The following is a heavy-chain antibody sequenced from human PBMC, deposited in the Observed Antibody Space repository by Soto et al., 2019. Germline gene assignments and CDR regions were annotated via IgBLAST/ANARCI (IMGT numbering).Heavy chain of an antibody. J-gene: IGHJ6*02. CDR1: GYSFPYYW. D-gene: IGHD6-13*01. CDR3: ARRLAATAYKGMDV. CDR2: IYPDDSDV. Sequence: EEQLVQSGVEVKKPGESLKLSCRASGYSFPYYWITWVRQMPGKGLEWMGNIYPDDSDVRYSPSFQGQVTISVDKSISTAFLQWGSLKASDTAMYYCARRLAATAYKGMDVWGQGTAVIVSS. V-gene: IGHV5-51*01.